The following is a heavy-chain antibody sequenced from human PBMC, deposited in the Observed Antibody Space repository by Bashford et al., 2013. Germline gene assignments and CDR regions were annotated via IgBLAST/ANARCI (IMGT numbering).Heavy chain of an antibody. CDR1: GFSFDEHG. D-gene: IGHD4-17*01. Sequence: GSLRLSCVASGFSFDEHGMSWVRQGPGKGLEWVSGMNWKGSRIRYADSVKGRFTISRDTAKNSLYLQMNRMRVDDTGVYYCVRDGRPFHGDYDLRINRFDPWGQGTLVTVSS. CDR2: MNWKGSRI. CDR3: VRDGRPFHGDYDLRINRFDP. V-gene: IGHV3-20*04. J-gene: IGHJ5*02.